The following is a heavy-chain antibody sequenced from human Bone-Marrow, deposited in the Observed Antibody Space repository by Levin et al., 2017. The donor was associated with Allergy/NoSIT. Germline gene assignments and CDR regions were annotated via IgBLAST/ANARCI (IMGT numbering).Heavy chain of an antibody. CDR3: TSDLSPTHETFGV. CDR1: GFTFGDYA. D-gene: IGHD2/OR15-2a*01. J-gene: IGHJ3*01. CDR2: IRAKNSGGTT. Sequence: GGSLRLSCTPSGFTFGDYAMDWVRQAPGKGLEWIGFIRAKNSGGTTEYAASVRGRSTISRDDSKRIAYLQLDSLSTEDTAVYYCTSDLSPTHETFGVRGQGSMFTVSS. V-gene: IGHV3-49*04.